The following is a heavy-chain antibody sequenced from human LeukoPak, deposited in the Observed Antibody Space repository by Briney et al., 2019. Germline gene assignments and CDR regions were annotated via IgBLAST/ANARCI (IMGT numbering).Heavy chain of an antibody. CDR2: IYYSGST. J-gene: IGHJ6*02. V-gene: IGHV4-59*08. CDR1: GGSISSYY. CDR3: ASRHHYYYGMDV. Sequence: SETLSLTCTVSGGSISSYYWSWIRQPPGKGLEWIGYIYYSGSTNYNPSLKSRVTISVDTSKNQFSLKLSSVTAADTAVYYCASRHHYYYGMDVWGQGTTVTVSS.